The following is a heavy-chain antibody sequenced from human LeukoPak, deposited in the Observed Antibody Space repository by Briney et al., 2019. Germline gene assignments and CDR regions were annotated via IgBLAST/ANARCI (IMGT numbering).Heavy chain of an antibody. Sequence: GASVKVSCKASGGTFSSHAISWVRQAPGQALEWMGRIIPIFGTANYAQKFQGRVTITTAESTSTAYMELSSLRSEDTAVYYCARERDSSGWYLGYFDYWGQGTLVTVSS. CDR2: IIPIFGTA. CDR1: GGTFSSHA. D-gene: IGHD6-19*01. V-gene: IGHV1-69*05. CDR3: ARERDSSGWYLGYFDY. J-gene: IGHJ4*02.